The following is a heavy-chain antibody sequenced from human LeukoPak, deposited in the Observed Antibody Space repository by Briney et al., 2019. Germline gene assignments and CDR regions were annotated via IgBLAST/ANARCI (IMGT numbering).Heavy chain of an antibody. V-gene: IGHV3-23*01. CDR2: ISGSDGST. CDR3: ANGVYYYYTDV. Sequence: GGSLRLSCAASGFTFSSYGMSWVRQAPGKGLEWVSGISGSDGSTYYADSVKGRFTISRDNSKNTLYLQMNSLRAEDTAVYYCANGVYYYYTDVWGKGTTVTVSS. CDR1: GFTFSSYG. J-gene: IGHJ6*03.